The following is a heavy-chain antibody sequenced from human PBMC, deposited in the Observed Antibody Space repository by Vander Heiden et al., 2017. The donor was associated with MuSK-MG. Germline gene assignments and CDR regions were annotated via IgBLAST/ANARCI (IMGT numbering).Heavy chain of an antibody. V-gene: IGHV1-69*06. J-gene: IGHJ4*02. CDR1: GGTFSSYA. D-gene: IGHD3-9*01. CDR3: ASSTGDYNYYFDY. CDR2: IIPIFGTA. Sequence: QVQLVQSGAEVKKPGSSVKVSCKASGGTFSSYAISWVRQAPGQGLEWMGGIIPIFGTANYAQKVQGRVTITADKSTSTAYMELSRMRSEDTAVYYCASSTGDYNYYFDYWGQGTLVTVSS.